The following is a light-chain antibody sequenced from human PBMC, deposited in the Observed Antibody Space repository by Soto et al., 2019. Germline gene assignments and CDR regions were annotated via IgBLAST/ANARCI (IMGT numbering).Light chain of an antibody. CDR3: QQCNNWPYT. J-gene: IGKJ2*01. CDR1: QSVRSN. Sequence: EVVMTQSPATLSVSPGERATLSCRASQSVRSNLVWYQQKPGQAPRLLIYDASTRATGIPGRFSGSGSGTEFTLTISSLQSEHFALYFCQQCNNWPYTFGHRTKLEIK. V-gene: IGKV3-15*01. CDR2: DAS.